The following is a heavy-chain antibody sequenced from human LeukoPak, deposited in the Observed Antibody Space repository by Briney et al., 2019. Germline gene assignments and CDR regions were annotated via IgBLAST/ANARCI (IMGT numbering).Heavy chain of an antibody. CDR2: ISYGGSNK. CDR3: AKDILWFGELLSFQYDY. J-gene: IGHJ4*02. V-gene: IGHV3-30*04. CDR1: GFTFSSYA. Sequence: PGGSLRLSCAASGFTFSSYAMHWVRQAPGKGLEWVAVISYGGSNKYYADSVKGRFTISRDNSKNTLYLQMNSLRAEDTAVYYCAKDILWFGELLSFQYDYWGQGTLVTVSS. D-gene: IGHD3-10*01.